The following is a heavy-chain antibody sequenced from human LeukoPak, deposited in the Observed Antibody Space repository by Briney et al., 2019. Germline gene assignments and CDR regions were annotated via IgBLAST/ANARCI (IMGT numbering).Heavy chain of an antibody. D-gene: IGHD3-10*01. CDR2: IYPNNGAT. J-gene: IGHJ4*02. Sequence: ASVKVSCKASGYTFSGTGWYLYWLRQAPGQGLKCMGWIYPNNGATAYAQKFQGRVTMTRDTSTSTAYMELRRLRPDDTAVYYCARDGPAQMVEFDYWGQGTLVTVSS. CDR3: ARDGPAQMVEFDY. V-gene: IGHV1-2*02. CDR1: GYTFSGTGWY.